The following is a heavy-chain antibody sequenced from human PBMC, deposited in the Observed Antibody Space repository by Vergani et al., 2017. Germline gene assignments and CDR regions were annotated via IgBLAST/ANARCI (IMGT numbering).Heavy chain of an antibody. CDR3: ARGLPNYDFWSGPDXFDI. CDR2: INHSGST. V-gene: IGHV4-34*01. D-gene: IGHD3-3*01. J-gene: IGHJ3*02. CDR1: GGSFSGYY. Sequence: QVQLQQWGAGLLKPSETLSLTCAVYGGSFSGYYWSWIRQPPGKGLEWIGEINHSGSTNYNPSLKSRVTISVDTSKNQFSLKLSSVTAADTAVYYCARGLPNYDFWSGPDXFDIWGQGQWSPSLQ.